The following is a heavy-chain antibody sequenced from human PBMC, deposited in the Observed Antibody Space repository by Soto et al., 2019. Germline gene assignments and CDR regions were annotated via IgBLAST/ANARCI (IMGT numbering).Heavy chain of an antibody. CDR2: IKSKTDGGTT. D-gene: IGHD3-10*01. CDR3: TTVISFGEANYYYYMDV. V-gene: IGHV3-15*01. CDR1: GFTFSNAW. J-gene: IGHJ6*03. Sequence: GGSLRLSCAASGFTFSNAWMSWVRQAPGKGLEWVGRIKSKTDGGTTDYAAPVKGRFTISRDDSKNTLYLQMNSLKTEDTAVYYCTTVISFGEANYYYYMDVWGKGTTVTVSS.